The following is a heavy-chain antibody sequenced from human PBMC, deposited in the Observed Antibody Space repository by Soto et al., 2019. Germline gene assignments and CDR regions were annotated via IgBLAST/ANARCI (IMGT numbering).Heavy chain of an antibody. V-gene: IGHV4-30-4*01. J-gene: IGHJ6*02. D-gene: IGHD3-3*01. Sequence: SETLSLTCTVSGGSISNNDYYWSWIRQPPGKGLECIGYIFYSGSTYYNPSLESRITMSVDTSKNQFSLQLRSVTHQHTPVYFCARAIFGVVLPRYSMEVWGQGTTVT. CDR3: ARAIFGVVLPRYSMEV. CDR1: GGSISNNDYY. CDR2: IFYSGST.